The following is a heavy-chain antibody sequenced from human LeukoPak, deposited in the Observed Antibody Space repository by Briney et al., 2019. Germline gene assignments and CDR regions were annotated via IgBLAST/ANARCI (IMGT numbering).Heavy chain of an antibody. J-gene: IGHJ4*02. CDR2: ISGGGETT. V-gene: IGHV3-23*01. CDR1: GFTFNNYA. D-gene: IGHD4-17*01. Sequence: GGSLRLFCAASGFTFNNYAMNWVRHAPGKGREWVSSISGGGETTYYADSAKGPFTISRDNSQNTLDLQMNSLRAEDTAVYYCARDYADYVGYFFFDYWGQGTLVTVS. CDR3: ARDYADYVGYFFFDY.